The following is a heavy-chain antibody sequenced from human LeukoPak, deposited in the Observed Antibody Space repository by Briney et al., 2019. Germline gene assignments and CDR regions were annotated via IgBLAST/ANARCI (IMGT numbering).Heavy chain of an antibody. V-gene: IGHV4-61*02. CDR3: AIGIESYGDYDY. Sequence: SQTLSLTCAVSGGSISSGSYCWSWIRQPAGKGLEWIGRIYTSGSTNYNPSLKSRVTISIDTSKNQFSLKLSSLTTADTAIYYCAIGIESYGDYDYWGQGILVTVSS. CDR1: GGSISSGSYC. CDR2: IYTSGST. J-gene: IGHJ4*02. D-gene: IGHD4-17*01.